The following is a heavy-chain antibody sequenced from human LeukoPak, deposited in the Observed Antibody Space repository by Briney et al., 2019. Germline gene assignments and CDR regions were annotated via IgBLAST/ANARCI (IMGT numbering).Heavy chain of an antibody. Sequence: GGSLRLPCAASGFTFGSYSMNWVRQAPGKGLEWVSSISSSSSYIYYADSVKGRFTISRDNAKNSLYLQMNSLRAEDTAVYYCARDSGIAVAAEWGQGTLVTVSS. CDR3: ARDSGIAVAAE. CDR1: GFTFGSYS. CDR2: ISSSSSYI. V-gene: IGHV3-21*01. J-gene: IGHJ4*02. D-gene: IGHD6-19*01.